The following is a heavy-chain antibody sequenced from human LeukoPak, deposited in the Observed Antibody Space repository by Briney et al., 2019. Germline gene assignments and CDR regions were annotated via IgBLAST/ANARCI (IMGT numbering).Heavy chain of an antibody. Sequence: SETLSLTCTVSGGSISGSSYYWGWIRQPPGKGLEWIGSIYYSGSTYYNPSLKSRVTISVDTSKNQFSLKLSSVTAADTAVYYCASPNYYGMDVWGQGTTVTVSS. CDR1: GGSISGSSYY. CDR2: IYYSGST. V-gene: IGHV4-39*01. J-gene: IGHJ6*02. CDR3: ASPNYYGMDV.